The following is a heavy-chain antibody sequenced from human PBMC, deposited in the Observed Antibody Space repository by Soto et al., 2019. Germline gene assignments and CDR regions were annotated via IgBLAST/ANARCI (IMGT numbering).Heavy chain of an antibody. CDR1: GGTFSSYS. J-gene: IGHJ4*02. V-gene: IGHV1-69*01. D-gene: IGHD1-26*01. Sequence: QVQLVQSGAEVKKPGSSVKVSCKASGGTFSSYSINWVRRAPGQGLEWMGEIIPIFGTANYAQKVQGRVTITADASTSTAYMELSSLSSADTAVYYCARDGGRHSGGIDYWGQGTLVTVSS. CDR3: ARDGGRHSGGIDY. CDR2: IIPIFGTA.